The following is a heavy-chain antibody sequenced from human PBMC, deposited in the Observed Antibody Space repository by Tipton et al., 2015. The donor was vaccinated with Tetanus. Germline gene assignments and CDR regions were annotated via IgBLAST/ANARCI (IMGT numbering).Heavy chain of an antibody. D-gene: IGHD3-16*02. CDR1: GFTVSSNY. Sequence: SLRLSCVASGFTVSSNYMSWVRQAPGKGLEWVSVIYSGGSTYYADSVKGRFTISRDNSKNTLYLQMNSLRAEDTAVYYCARDPYPLRLGELSSPFDYWGQGTLVTVSS. J-gene: IGHJ4*02. V-gene: IGHV3-66*02. CDR3: ARDPYPLRLGELSSPFDY. CDR2: IYSGGST.